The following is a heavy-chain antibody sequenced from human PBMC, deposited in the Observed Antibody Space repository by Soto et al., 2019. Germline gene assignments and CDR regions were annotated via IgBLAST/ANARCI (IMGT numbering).Heavy chain of an antibody. J-gene: IGHJ4*02. CDR3: ARNPTVGATYYFDY. D-gene: IGHD1-26*01. V-gene: IGHV5-51*01. CDR2: IYPGDSDT. CDR1: GYSFTNYW. Sequence: ESLTMFCTGAGYSFTNYWIGWVRQMPGKGLEWMGIIYPGDSDTRYSPSFQGQVTISADKSISTAYLQWGSLEASDTAMYYCARNPTVGATYYFDYWGQGALVTVYS.